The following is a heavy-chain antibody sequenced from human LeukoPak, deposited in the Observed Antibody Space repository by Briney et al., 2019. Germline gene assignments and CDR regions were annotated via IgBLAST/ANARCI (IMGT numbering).Heavy chain of an antibody. CDR1: GYTFTYYY. J-gene: IGHJ4*02. CDR3: ARDTNYDSSGYFGY. V-gene: IGHV1-18*04. CDR2: INTYSGDT. D-gene: IGHD3-22*01. Sequence: GASVKVSCKASGYTFTYYYIHWLRQAPGQGLEWMGWINTYSGDTNYAQKLQGRVTMTTDTSTSTAYMELRSLRSDDTAVYYCARDTNYDSSGYFGYWGQGTLVTVSS.